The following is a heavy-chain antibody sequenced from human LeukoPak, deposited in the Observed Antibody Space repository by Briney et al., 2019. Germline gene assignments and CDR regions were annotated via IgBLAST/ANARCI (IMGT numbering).Heavy chain of an antibody. CDR2: INPNSGGT. D-gene: IGHD2-21*02. J-gene: IGHJ5*02. V-gene: IGHV1-2*02. CDR3: ARQFIQSYCGGDCYPYWFDP. Sequence: ASVKVSCKASGYTFTGYYMHWVRQAPGQGLEWMGWINPNSGGTNYAQKFQGRDTMTRDTSISTAYMELSRLRSDDTAVYYCARQFIQSYCGGDCYPYWFDPWGQGTLVTVSS. CDR1: GYTFTGYY.